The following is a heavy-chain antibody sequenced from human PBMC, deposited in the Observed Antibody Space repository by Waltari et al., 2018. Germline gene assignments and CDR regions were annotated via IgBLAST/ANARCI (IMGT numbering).Heavy chain of an antibody. D-gene: IGHD1-1*01. CDR3: ARVSRRTYRSPVPGRHYYYGMDV. CDR2: ISSDASDT. V-gene: IGHV3-74*03. CDR1: GFTFSSYW. J-gene: IGHJ6*02. Sequence: EEQLVESGGGLVQPGDSLRLSCAVPGFTFSSYWLNWFRQPPGQGPLWVSRISSDASDTTYADSVKGRFTISRDNAKNTLYLQMNRLRAEDTAVYFCARVSRRTYRSPVPGRHYYYGMDVWGQGTTVTVSS.